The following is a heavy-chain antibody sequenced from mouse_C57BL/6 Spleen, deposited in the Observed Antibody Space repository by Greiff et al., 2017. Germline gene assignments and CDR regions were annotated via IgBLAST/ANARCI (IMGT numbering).Heavy chain of an antibody. J-gene: IGHJ2*01. D-gene: IGHD1-1*01. CDR2: IYPGDGDT. CDR3: ARRVYYCGSSCPYFDY. Sequence: VQLQQSGAELVKPGASVKISCKASGYAFSSYWMNWVKQRPGQGLEWIGQIYPGDGDTNYNGKFKGKATLTADKSSSTAYTQLSSLTSGDSAVYFCARRVYYCGSSCPYFDYWGQGTTLTVSS. CDR1: GYAFSSYW. V-gene: IGHV1-80*01.